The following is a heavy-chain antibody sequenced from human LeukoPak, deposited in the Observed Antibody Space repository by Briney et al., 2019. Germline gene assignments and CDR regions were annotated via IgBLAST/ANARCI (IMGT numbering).Heavy chain of an antibody. J-gene: IGHJ3*02. D-gene: IGHD3-22*01. CDR2: ISSSGST. Sequence: PSETLSLTCTVSGDSISSGDYYWSWLRQPAGNGLEWIGRISSSGSTNYNPSLKSRVTISVDTSKNQFSLKLSSVTAADTAVYFCARGPYSYDSSGAFDIWGQGTMVTVSS. V-gene: IGHV4-61*02. CDR1: GDSISSGDYY. CDR3: ARGPYSYDSSGAFDI.